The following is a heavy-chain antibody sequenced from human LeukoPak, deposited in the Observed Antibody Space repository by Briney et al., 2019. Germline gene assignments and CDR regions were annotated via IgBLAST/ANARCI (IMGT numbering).Heavy chain of an antibody. CDR3: ARRTNPYDYVWGSYRVFDY. D-gene: IGHD3-16*02. CDR2: INHSGST. V-gene: IGHV4-34*01. CDR1: GGSFSGYY. Sequence: SETLSLTCAVYGGSFSGYYWSWIRQPPGKGLEWIGEINHSGSTNYNPSLKSRVTISVDASKNQFSLKLSSVTAADTAVYYCARRTNPYDYVWGSYRVFDYWGQGTLVTVSS. J-gene: IGHJ4*02.